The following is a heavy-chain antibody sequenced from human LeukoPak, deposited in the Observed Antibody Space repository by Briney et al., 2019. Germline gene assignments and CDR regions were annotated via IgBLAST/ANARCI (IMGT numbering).Heavy chain of an antibody. J-gene: IGHJ4*02. CDR3: ARGSGWLQLTYFDY. V-gene: IGHV4-39*07. D-gene: IGHD5-24*01. CDR1: GGSISSSSYY. CDR2: IYYSGST. Sequence: SETLSLTCTVSGGSISSSSYYWGWIRQPPGKGLEWIGSIYYSGSTYYNPSLKTRVTISEDTSKNQFSLKLSSVTAADTAVYYCARGSGWLQLTYFDYWGQGTLVTVSS.